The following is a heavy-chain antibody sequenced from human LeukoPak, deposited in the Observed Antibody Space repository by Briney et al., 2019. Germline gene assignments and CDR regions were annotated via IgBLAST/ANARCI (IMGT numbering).Heavy chain of an antibody. V-gene: IGHV3-48*01. CDR3: ARISMIRGVTWYYYYMDG. D-gene: IGHD3-10*01. Sequence: GGSLRLSCAASGFTFNNYSMNWVRQAPGKGLEWVSYISNTSVTISYADSVKGRFTISRDNAKNSLYLQMNSLRVEDTAVYYCARISMIRGVTWYYYYMDGWGKGTTVTVSS. CDR2: ISNTSVTI. J-gene: IGHJ6*03. CDR1: GFTFNNYS.